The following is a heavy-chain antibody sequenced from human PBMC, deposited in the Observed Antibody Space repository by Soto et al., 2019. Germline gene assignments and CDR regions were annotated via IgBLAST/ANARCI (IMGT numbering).Heavy chain of an antibody. J-gene: IGHJ4*02. Sequence: EVQLVESGGGLVQPGGSLRLSCAASGFSFSIYSMNWVRQAPGKGLEWSSYITSDTNTIKYADSVKGRFTISRDNAKKSLYLQINSLRDEDTAVYYCARSVEGHFDYWGQGTVVTVSS. CDR2: ITSDTNTI. V-gene: IGHV3-48*02. D-gene: IGHD6-19*01. CDR1: GFSFSIYS. CDR3: ARSVEGHFDY.